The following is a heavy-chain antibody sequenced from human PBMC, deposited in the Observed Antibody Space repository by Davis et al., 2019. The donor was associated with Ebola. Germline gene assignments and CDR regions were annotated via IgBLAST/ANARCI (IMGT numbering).Heavy chain of an antibody. Sequence: ASVKVSCKASGYTFSDYHIHWVQQAPGQGLEWMGKIDPKRESSSYAQKFQGRVSLTRDTSRNTVYMEVNSLRFEDTAVYFCARDWWGSSSWYAFWGQGTLVTVSS. V-gene: IGHV1-46*01. CDR2: IDPKRESS. J-gene: IGHJ4*02. CDR1: GYTFSDYH. D-gene: IGHD6-13*01. CDR3: ARDWWGSSSWYAF.